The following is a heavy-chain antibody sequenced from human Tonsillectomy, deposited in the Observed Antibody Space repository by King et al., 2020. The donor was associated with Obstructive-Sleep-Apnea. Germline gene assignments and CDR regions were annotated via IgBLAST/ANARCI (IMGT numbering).Heavy chain of an antibody. Sequence: VQLQESGPGLVKPSQTLALTCTFSGGPLSSGDFYWSWIRQPPGKGLEWVGFTYYTGSPYYHPALKSRVIISVDTSQNQFSLKLSSVTAADTAVYYCARDPRSDRGGSYYFDYWGLGTLVSVSS. CDR3: ARDPRSDRGGSYYFDY. J-gene: IGHJ4*02. D-gene: IGHD3-22*01. V-gene: IGHV4-30-4*01. CDR2: TYYTGSP. CDR1: GGPLSSGDFY.